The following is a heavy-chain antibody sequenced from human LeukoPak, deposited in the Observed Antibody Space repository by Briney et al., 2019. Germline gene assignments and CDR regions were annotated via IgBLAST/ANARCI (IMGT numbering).Heavy chain of an antibody. CDR2: ISGSGGST. Sequence: GGSLRLSCAASGFTFSSYAMSWVRQAPGKGLEWVSAISGSGGSTYYAASVKGRFTISRDNSKNTLYLQMNSLRAEDTAVYYCAKGPDDILTGYLTYWGQGTLVTVSS. J-gene: IGHJ4*02. CDR3: AKGPDDILTGYLTY. CDR1: GFTFSSYA. V-gene: IGHV3-23*01. D-gene: IGHD3-9*01.